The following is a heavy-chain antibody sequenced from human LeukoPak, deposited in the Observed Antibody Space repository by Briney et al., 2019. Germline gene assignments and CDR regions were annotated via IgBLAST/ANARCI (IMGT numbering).Heavy chain of an antibody. Sequence: GGSLRLSCGASGFTFSSYAMSWVRQAPGEGLEWVSTVSGSGGNTYYADSVKGRFTISRDNTKNTLYLQMNSLRAEDTAVYYCVRESPVAAVGRSWFDPWGQGTLVTVSS. V-gene: IGHV3-23*01. CDR2: VSGSGGNT. D-gene: IGHD6-13*01. CDR3: VRESPVAAVGRSWFDP. CDR1: GFTFSSYA. J-gene: IGHJ5*02.